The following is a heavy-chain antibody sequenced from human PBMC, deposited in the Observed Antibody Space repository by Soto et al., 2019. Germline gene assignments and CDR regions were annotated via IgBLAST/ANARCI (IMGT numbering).Heavy chain of an antibody. CDR3: ARLGVVDAFDI. CDR1: GGSISSYY. J-gene: IGHJ3*02. Sequence: QVQLQESGPGLVKPSETLSLTCTVSGGSISSYYWSWIRQPPGKGLEWIGYIYYSGSTNYNPSLKSRVTISVDTSKNQFSLKLSSVTAADPAVYYCARLGVVDAFDIWGQGTMVTVSS. CDR2: IYYSGST. V-gene: IGHV4-59*01. D-gene: IGHD2-15*01.